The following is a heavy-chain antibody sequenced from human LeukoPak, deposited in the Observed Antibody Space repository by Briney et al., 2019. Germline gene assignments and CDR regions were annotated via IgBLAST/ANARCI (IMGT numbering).Heavy chain of an antibody. Sequence: GRSLRLSCAASGFTFSSYAMHWVRQAPGKGLEWVAVISYDGSNKYYADSVKGRFTISGDNSKNTLYLQMNSLRAEDTAVYYCARDRRGFGELFHLFDYWGQGTLVTVSS. V-gene: IGHV3-30-3*01. CDR1: GFTFSSYA. D-gene: IGHD3-10*01. J-gene: IGHJ4*02. CDR2: ISYDGSNK. CDR3: ARDRRGFGELFHLFDY.